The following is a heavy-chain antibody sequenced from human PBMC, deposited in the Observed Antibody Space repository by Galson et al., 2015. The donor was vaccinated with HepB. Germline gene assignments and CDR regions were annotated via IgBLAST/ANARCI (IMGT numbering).Heavy chain of an antibody. CDR1: GGSFSGYY. J-gene: IGHJ6*02. D-gene: IGHD6-13*01. V-gene: IGHV4-34*01. CDR3: ARGPRRSSSWYRWGMDV. CDR2: INHSGST. Sequence: ETLSLTCAVYGGSFSGYYWSWIRQPPGKGLEWIGEINHSGSTNYNPSLKSRVTISVDTSKNQFSLKLSSVTATDTAVYYCARGPRRSSSWYRWGMDVWGQGTTVTVSS.